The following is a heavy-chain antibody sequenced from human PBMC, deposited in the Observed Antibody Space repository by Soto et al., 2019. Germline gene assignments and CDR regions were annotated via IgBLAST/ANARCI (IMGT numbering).Heavy chain of an antibody. CDR1: GFTFSTCS. CDR2: ISSSSTI. Sequence: GGSLRLSCAASGFTFSTCSMNWVRQAPGKGLEWVSSISSSSTIYYADSVKGRFTISRDNVQNSLYLQMHSLRAEDTAVYYCARERGSGWTFDYWGQGTLVTVS. V-gene: IGHV3-48*01. CDR3: ARERGSGWTFDY. D-gene: IGHD6-19*01. J-gene: IGHJ4*02.